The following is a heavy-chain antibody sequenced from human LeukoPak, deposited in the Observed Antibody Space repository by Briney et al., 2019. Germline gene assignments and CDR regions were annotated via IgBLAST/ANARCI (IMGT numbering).Heavy chain of an antibody. CDR2: IYCSGST. Sequence: SETLSLTCTVSGGSISSSSYYWGWIRQPPGKGLEWIGSIYCSGSTYYNPSLKSRVTISVDTSKNLFSLKLSSVTAADTAVYYCARGLAWELLVPFDSWGQGSLVSVSS. CDR1: GGSISSSSYY. J-gene: IGHJ4*02. D-gene: IGHD1-26*01. CDR3: ARGLAWELLVPFDS. V-gene: IGHV4-39*07.